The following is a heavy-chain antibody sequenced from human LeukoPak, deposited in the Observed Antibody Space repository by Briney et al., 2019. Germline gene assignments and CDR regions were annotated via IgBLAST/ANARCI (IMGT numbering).Heavy chain of an antibody. D-gene: IGHD4-17*01. CDR3: AKGGGRGDYDLTGRFSTHFDS. CDR2: IYGGST. Sequence: AGGSLRLSCAASGFTVSDNYMTWVRQAPGKGLEWVSIIYGGSTYYADSVKGRFTISRDNSKNTVYLQMNSLRGEDTAVYFCAKGGGRGDYDLTGRFSTHFDSWGQGTPVIVSS. CDR1: GFTVSDNY. J-gene: IGHJ4*02. V-gene: IGHV3-53*01.